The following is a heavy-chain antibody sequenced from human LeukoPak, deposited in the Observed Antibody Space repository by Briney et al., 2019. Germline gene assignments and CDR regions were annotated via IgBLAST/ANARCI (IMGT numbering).Heavy chain of an antibody. V-gene: IGHV4-59*08. D-gene: IGHD1-26*01. CDR2: IFSNGVT. J-gene: IGHJ4*02. CDR1: GGSLINYY. CDR3: ARQPMVVGAARGAYFDY. Sequence: PSETLSLTCTVSGGSLINYYWSWIRQPPGKGLEWIGYIFSNGVTYFNPSLKSRVTISVDTSKNQFSLNLNSVTAADTAVYYCARQPMVVGAARGAYFDYWGQGTLVTVSS.